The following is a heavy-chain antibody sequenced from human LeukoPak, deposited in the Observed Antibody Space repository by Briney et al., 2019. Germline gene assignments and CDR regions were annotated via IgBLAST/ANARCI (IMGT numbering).Heavy chain of an antibody. CDR2: INWNGGST. J-gene: IGHJ2*01. D-gene: IGHD2-15*01. Sequence: GGSLRLSCAGSGFTFDKHGMSWVRQAPGKGLEWVSGINWNGGSTGYGDSVKGRFTISRDNAKKSLFLQMNSLRAEDTALYYCAGGDRNGWYFDLWGRGTLVTVSS. CDR1: GFTFDKHG. V-gene: IGHV3-20*04. CDR3: AGGDRNGWYFDL.